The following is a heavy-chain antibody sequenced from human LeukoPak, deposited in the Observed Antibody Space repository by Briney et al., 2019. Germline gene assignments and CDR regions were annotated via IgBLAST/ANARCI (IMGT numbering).Heavy chain of an antibody. D-gene: IGHD3-22*01. CDR3: AKEGAVRVIVVVVFDY. Sequence: ASVKVSCKASGYTFTSYYMHWVRQAPGQGLEWMGIINPSGGSTSYAQKFQGRVTMTRDTSISTAYMELSRLRSDDTAVYYCAKEGAVRVIVVVVFDYWGQGTLVTVSS. V-gene: IGHV1-46*01. J-gene: IGHJ4*02. CDR2: INPSGGST. CDR1: GYTFTSYY.